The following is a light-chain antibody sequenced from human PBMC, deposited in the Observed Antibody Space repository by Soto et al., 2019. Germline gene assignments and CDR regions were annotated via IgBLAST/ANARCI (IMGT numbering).Light chain of an antibody. CDR3: QQYYSYSLT. V-gene: IGKV1-5*03. CDR2: KAS. Sequence: DIQMTQSPSTLSASVGDRVTITCRASQCISPWLAWYRQKPGKAPKLLISKASRLEGGVPSRFSGSGSGAEFTLTISSLQPDDSATYYCQQYYSYSLTVGGGTKVDIK. CDR1: QCISPW. J-gene: IGKJ4*02.